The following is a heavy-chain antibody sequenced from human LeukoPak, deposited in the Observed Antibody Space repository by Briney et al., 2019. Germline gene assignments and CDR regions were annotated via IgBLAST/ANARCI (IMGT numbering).Heavy chain of an antibody. D-gene: IGHD7-27*01. J-gene: IGHJ4*02. CDR3: AKDGGLWVSAHWGDS. CDR1: GFTFSSYT. CDR2: ITTSDGNT. Sequence: GGSLRLSCAASGFTFSSYTMSWVRQAPGKGVEWVSTITTSDGNTYYADSVKGRFTVSRDNSKNTLYLQMNSLRAEDTAVYYCAKDGGLWVSAHWGDSWGRGTLVTVSS. V-gene: IGHV3-23*01.